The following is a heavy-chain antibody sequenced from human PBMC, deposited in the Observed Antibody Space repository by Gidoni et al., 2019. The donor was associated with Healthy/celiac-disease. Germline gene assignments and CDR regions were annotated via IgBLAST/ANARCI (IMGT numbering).Heavy chain of an antibody. V-gene: IGHV2-5*02. CDR2: IYWDDDK. CDR1: GFSLSTSGVG. D-gene: IGHD3-10*01. J-gene: IGHJ3*02. Sequence: QITLKESGTTQVRPTQTLTLTCTFSGFSLSTSGVGVGWIRQPPGKALEWLALIYWDDDKRYSPSLKSRLTITKDTSKNQVVLTMTNMDPVDTATYYCAHIPRGSDAFDIWGQGTMVTVSS. CDR3: AHIPRGSDAFDI.